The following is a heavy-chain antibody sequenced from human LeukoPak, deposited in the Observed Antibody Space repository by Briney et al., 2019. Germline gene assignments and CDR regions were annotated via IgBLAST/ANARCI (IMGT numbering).Heavy chain of an antibody. D-gene: IGHD3-3*01. CDR1: GFTFSSYW. J-gene: IGHJ4*02. Sequence: PGGSLRLSCAASGFTFSSYWMSWVRQAPGKGLEWVANIKHDGSEKYYVDSVKGRFAISRDNGKNSLYLQMNRLRVEDMAVYYCARAPREWLLGYHFEYWGQGTLVTVSS. CDR3: ARAPREWLLGYHFEY. CDR2: IKHDGSEK. V-gene: IGHV3-7*01.